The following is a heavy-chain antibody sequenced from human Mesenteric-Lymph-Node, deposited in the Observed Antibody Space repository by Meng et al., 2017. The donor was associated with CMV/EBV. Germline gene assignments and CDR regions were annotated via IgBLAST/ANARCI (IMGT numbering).Heavy chain of an antibody. J-gene: IGHJ4*02. CDR2: VSHSGIT. CDR3: ARRWEGLTWFDY. Sequence: SETLSLTCTVSGGSISSISYYWGWIRQPPEKGLEWIGSVSHSGITYYSPSLKSRVTISVDTPKNQFSLKLNSVTAADTAVYFCARRWEGLTWFDYWGQGILVTVSS. V-gene: IGHV4-39*07. D-gene: IGHD1-26*01. CDR1: GGSISSISYY.